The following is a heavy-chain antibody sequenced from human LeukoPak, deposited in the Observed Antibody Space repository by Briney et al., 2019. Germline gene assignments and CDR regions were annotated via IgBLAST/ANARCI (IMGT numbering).Heavy chain of an antibody. V-gene: IGHV6-1*01. CDR2: TYYRSKWCN. J-gene: IGHJ6*02. CDR1: GDSVSSNSAA. D-gene: IGHD1-14*01. CDR3: ARGTSSLNYYGMDV. Sequence: PSQTLSLTCAISGDSVSSNSAAWHWIRQSPSRGLEWLGRTYYRSKWCNDYAVSVQSRITINSDTSKNQFSLQLNSVTPEDTAVYYCARGTSSLNYYGMDVWGQGTTVTVSS.